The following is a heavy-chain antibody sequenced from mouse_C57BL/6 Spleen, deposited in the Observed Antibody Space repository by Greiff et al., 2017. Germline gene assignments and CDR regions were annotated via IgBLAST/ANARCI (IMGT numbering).Heavy chain of an antibody. V-gene: IGHV1-53*01. Sequence: QVQLKQPGTDLVQPGASVKLSCKASGYTFTSYWMHWVQQRPGQGLEWIGNINPSNGGTNYNEKFKSKATLTVDKSTSTAYMQLSSLTSEDSAVYYCARATGNWFAYWGQGTLVTVSA. CDR3: ARATGNWFAY. CDR1: GYTFTSYW. D-gene: IGHD3-1*01. J-gene: IGHJ3*01. CDR2: INPSNGGT.